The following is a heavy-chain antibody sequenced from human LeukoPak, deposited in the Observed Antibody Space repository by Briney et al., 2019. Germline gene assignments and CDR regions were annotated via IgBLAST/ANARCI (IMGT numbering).Heavy chain of an antibody. V-gene: IGHV3-30*18. D-gene: IGHD1-26*01. CDR3: AKGTSVGANFDY. CDR1: GFTFSSYG. Sequence: PGRSLRLSCAASGFTFSSYGMHWVRQAPGKGLEWVAVISYDGSNKYYADSVKGRFTISRDNSKNTLYPQMNSLRAEDTAVYYCAKGTSVGANFDYWGQGTLVTVSS. CDR2: ISYDGSNK. J-gene: IGHJ4*02.